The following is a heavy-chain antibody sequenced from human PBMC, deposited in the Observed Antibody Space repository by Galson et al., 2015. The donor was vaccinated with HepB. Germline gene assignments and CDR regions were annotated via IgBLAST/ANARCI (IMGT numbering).Heavy chain of an antibody. Sequence: SLRLSCAASGFTFSTYAMSWVRQAPGKGLEWVSGITDDGSNTYYADSVKGRFTISRSNSKNTLYLQMNSLRAEDTAVYYCAKRGYSGTYEGFDYWGQGTLVTVSP. J-gene: IGHJ4*02. V-gene: IGHV3-23*01. CDR1: GFTFSTYA. CDR2: ITDDGSNT. CDR3: AKRGYSGTYEGFDY. D-gene: IGHD1-26*01.